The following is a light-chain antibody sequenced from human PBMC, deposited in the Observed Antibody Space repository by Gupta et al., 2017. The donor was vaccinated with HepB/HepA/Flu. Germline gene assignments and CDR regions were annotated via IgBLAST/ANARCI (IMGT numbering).Light chain of an antibody. CDR2: DVN. CDR3: RSYTTSSTQV. CDR1: SSDVGTYKS. V-gene: IGLV2-14*03. J-gene: IGLJ1*01. Sequence: QSALTQPASVPGSPGQSLTISCTGTSSDVGTYKSVSWYQQHPGKAPKLIIYDVNNRPSGVSNRFSGSKSGNTASLTISGLQAEDEADYYCRSYTTSSTQVFGTGTKVTVL.